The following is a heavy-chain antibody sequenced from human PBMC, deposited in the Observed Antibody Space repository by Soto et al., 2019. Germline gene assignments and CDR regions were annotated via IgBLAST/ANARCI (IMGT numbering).Heavy chain of an antibody. CDR3: AHSDGGYEIIYFDF. Sequence: QITLQESGPTLVKPTQTLTLTCTFSGFSFTTAGVAVGWIRQTPGGALEWLTLIYYNDDRHFSPSLKTRLTITGDTSKNQVVLSLTNVDPGDTATYFCAHSDGGYEIIYFDFWGQGIPVTVSS. CDR2: IYYNDDR. D-gene: IGHD5-12*01. V-gene: IGHV2-5*01. CDR1: GFSFTTAGVA. J-gene: IGHJ4*02.